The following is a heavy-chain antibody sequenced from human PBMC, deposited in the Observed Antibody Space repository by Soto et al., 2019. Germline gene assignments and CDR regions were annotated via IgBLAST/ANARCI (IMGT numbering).Heavy chain of an antibody. CDR3: ARDKDRQQLGGNYYYILDV. J-gene: IGHJ6*02. CDR2: IMPVFATP. V-gene: IGHV1-69*12. Sequence: QVQLMQSGAEVKKPGSSVKVSCKASGGTFSTSAISWVGQATGKGLEWVGGIMPVFATPDYAQKFQGRVTISADESTTTAYLELTSLTTDDTAVYYCARDKDRQQLGGNYYYILDVWGQGTAITVSS. CDR1: GGTFSTSA. D-gene: IGHD3-3*02.